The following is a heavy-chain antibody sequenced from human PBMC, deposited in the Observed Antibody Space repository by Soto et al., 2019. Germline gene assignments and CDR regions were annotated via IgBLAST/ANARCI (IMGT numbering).Heavy chain of an antibody. D-gene: IGHD3-10*01. V-gene: IGHV1-8*01. Sequence: GASVKVSCKASGYTFFGAYDFNWGRQVAGQGLECLGWLNPDSGRTGYAQKFQGRVTMTRDTSISTAYMELSSLTSEDTAIYYCPRTMVRGEPHLDVWG. CDR2: LNPDSGRT. CDR3: PRTMVRGEPHLDV. CDR1: GYTFFGAYD. J-gene: IGHJ6*02.